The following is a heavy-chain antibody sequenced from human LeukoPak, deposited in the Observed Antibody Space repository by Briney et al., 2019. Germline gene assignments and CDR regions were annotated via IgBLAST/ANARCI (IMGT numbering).Heavy chain of an antibody. CDR1: GFTFSSYG. Sequence: GGSLRLSCAASGFTFSSYGTGSARLQARGWSGWQYYADSVKGRFTISRDNSKNTLYLQMNSLRAEDTAVYYCARERRPVVRGVIILDLYGMDVWGQGTTVTVSS. V-gene: IGHV3-33*08. J-gene: IGHJ6*02. D-gene: IGHD3-10*01. CDR3: ARERRPVVRGVIILDLYGMDV.